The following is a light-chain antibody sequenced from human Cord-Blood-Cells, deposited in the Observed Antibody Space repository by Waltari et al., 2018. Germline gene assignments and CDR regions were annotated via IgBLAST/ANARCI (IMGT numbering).Light chain of an antibody. J-gene: IGKJ3*01. V-gene: IGKV1-39*01. CDR1: QSISSY. Sequence: DLQFTQSPSPLSAFVGDRVTITCRPRQSISSYLNWYQQKPGKAPKLLIYGASSLQSGVPSRFSGSGSGTDFTLNISSLQPEDFATYYCQQSYSTPFTFGPGTKVDIK. CDR2: GAS. CDR3: QQSYSTPFT.